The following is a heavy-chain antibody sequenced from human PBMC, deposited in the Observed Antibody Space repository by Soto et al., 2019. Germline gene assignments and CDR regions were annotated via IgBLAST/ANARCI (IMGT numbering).Heavy chain of an antibody. D-gene: IGHD6-19*01. Sequence: GGSLRLSCAASGFTFSSYWMHWVRQAPGKGLVWVSRINSDGSSTSYADSVKGRFTISRDNAKNTLYLQMNSLRAEDTAVYYCARERQAVAGHYYYYGMDVWGQGTTVTVSS. CDR1: GFTFSSYW. V-gene: IGHV3-74*01. CDR2: INSDGSST. CDR3: ARERQAVAGHYYYYGMDV. J-gene: IGHJ6*02.